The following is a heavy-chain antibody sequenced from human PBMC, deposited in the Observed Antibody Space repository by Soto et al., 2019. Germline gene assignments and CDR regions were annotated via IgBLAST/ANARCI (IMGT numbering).Heavy chain of an antibody. V-gene: IGHV4-34*01. Sequence: SETLSLTCAVYGGSFSGYYWSWIRQPPGKGLEWIGEINHSGSTNCNPSLKSRVTISVDTSKNQFSLKLSSVTAADTAVYYCARGFGEIDRLAARLNYYYYMDVWGKGTTVTVSS. CDR3: ARGFGEIDRLAARLNYYYYMDV. J-gene: IGHJ6*03. D-gene: IGHD6-6*01. CDR2: INHSGST. CDR1: GGSFSGYY.